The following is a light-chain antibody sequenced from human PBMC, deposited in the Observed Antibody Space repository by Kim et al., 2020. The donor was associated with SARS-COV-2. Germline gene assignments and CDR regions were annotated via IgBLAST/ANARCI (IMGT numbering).Light chain of an antibody. CDR2: QTS. CDR1: QTVSDW. J-gene: IGKJ2*01. V-gene: IGKV1-5*03. Sequence: DIQLTQSPSTLSASVGDRVIITCRASQTVSDWLAWYQQKPGDAPKLLIYQTSSLERGVTSRFSASGSGTEFSLTITSLQPDDFATFYCQHYSIFPPVNIFGQEPNLE. CDR3: QHYSIFPPVNI.